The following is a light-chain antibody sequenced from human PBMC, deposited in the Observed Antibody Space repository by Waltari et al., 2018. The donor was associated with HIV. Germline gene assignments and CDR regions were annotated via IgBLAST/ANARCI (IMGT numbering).Light chain of an antibody. CDR2: DVS. CDR3: SSYTSSYTVI. Sequence: QSALTQPASVSGSPGQSSTISCSGSRSDVGGYNYVSWYQQHPGKAPKLMIYDVSDRPSGVSNRFSGSKSDNTASLTISGLQTEDEADYYCSSYTSSYTVIFGGGTKLTVL. CDR1: RSDVGGYNY. J-gene: IGLJ2*01. V-gene: IGLV2-14*01.